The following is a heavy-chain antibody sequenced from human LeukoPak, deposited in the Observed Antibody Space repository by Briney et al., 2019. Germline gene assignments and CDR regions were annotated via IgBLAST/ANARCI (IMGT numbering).Heavy chain of an antibody. CDR2: INPSGGST. Sequence: ASVKVSCKASGYTFTSYYIHWVRQAPGQGLEWMGIINPSGGSTSYAQKFQGRVTMTRDTSTSTVYMELSSLRSKDTAVYYCARDSGWWMFDYWGQGTLVTVSS. D-gene: IGHD6-19*01. J-gene: IGHJ4*02. CDR3: ARDSGWWMFDY. V-gene: IGHV1-46*01. CDR1: GYTFTSYY.